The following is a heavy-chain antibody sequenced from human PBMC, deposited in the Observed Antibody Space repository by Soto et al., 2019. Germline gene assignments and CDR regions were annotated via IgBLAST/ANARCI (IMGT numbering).Heavy chain of an antibody. Sequence: SGGSLRLSCAASGFTFNDYGIHWVRQAPGEGLEWVAVISYDGSNKFYADSVQGRFTISRDNSKNTLYLQMNSLRAEDTAVYYCAKDPLPRSASWPADAWGQGTLVTVSS. CDR1: GFTFNDYG. V-gene: IGHV3-30*18. D-gene: IGHD2-2*01. CDR3: AKDPLPRSASWPADA. CDR2: ISYDGSNK. J-gene: IGHJ5*02.